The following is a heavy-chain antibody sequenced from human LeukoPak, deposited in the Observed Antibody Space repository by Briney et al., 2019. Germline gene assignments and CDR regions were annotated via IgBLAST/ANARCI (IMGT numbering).Heavy chain of an antibody. D-gene: IGHD6-6*01. CDR1: GGSISSSSYY. CDR2: IYYSGST. V-gene: IGHV4-39*01. J-gene: IGHJ4*02. Sequence: SETLSLTCTVSGGSISSSSYYWGWIRQPPGKGLEWIGSIYYSGSTYYNPSLKSRVTISVDTSKNQFSLKLSSVTAADTAVYYCARLEGKPPKYSSSPRRKFDYWGQGTLVTVSS. CDR3: ARLEGKPPKYSSSPRRKFDY.